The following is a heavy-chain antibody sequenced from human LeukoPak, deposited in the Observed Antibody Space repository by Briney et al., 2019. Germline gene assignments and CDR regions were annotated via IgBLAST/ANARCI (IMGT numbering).Heavy chain of an antibody. D-gene: IGHD2-2*01. CDR1: GFTFSSFG. CDR3: AKEETRYTSAWYFQH. J-gene: IGHJ1*01. CDR2: ISYDGSNK. Sequence: GRSPRLSCAASGFTFSSFGMHWVRQAPGKGLEWVAVISYDGSNKYYADSVKGRFTISRDNSKNTLYLQMNSLRAEDTAVYYCAKEETRYTSAWYFQHWGQGTLVTVSS. V-gene: IGHV3-30*18.